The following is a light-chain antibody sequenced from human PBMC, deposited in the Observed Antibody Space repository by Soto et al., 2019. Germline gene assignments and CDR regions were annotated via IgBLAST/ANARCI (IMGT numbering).Light chain of an antibody. Sequence: SYELTQPPSVSVSPGQTASITCSGDKLGDKSATWYQQRPGQSPVVVIYADSNRPSGIPERFSGSTSGNTATLTISGTQAMDEADYYCQAWDNTIVVFGGGTQLTVL. CDR3: QAWDNTIVV. J-gene: IGLJ2*01. CDR1: KLGDKS. V-gene: IGLV3-1*01. CDR2: ADS.